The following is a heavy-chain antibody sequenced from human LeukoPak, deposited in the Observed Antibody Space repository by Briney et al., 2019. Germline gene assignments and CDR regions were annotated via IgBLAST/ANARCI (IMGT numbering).Heavy chain of an antibody. CDR2: ISSSSTSI. J-gene: IGHJ4*02. CDR1: GFTFSDYN. D-gene: IGHD5-18*01. CDR3: ARAYNKYTYGYHF. Sequence: GGSLRLSCAASGFTFSDYNMTWVRQPPGKGLEWLSCISSSSTSIYYADSVKGRFTISRDNARNSLYLQMSSLRGDDTAVYYCARAYNKYTYGYHFWGQGTLVTVPS. V-gene: IGHV3-48*01.